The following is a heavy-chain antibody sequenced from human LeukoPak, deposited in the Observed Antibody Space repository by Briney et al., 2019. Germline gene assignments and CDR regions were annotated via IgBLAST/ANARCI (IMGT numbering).Heavy chain of an antibody. CDR3: ATGGLGGSSPTYFDY. D-gene: IGHD1-26*01. Sequence: SVNVSCKASVGTFSSYAISWARQAPGQGLEWMGGIIPIFGTATYSQKFQGRVTVTADESTSTAYMELSSLRSEDTAVYYCATGGLGGSSPTYFDYWGQGTLVTVSS. J-gene: IGHJ4*02. CDR1: VGTFSSYA. CDR2: IIPIFGTA. V-gene: IGHV1-69*01.